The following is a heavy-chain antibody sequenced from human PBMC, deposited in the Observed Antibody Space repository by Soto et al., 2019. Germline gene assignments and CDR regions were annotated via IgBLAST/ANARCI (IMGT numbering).Heavy chain of an antibody. CDR2: MSYDGSDK. CDR3: ARSAGKGGLAAPIDY. Sequence: VQLVESGGGVVQPGRSLRLSCASSGFTFSNYGMHWVRQAPGKGLEWVAVMSYDGSDKYYADSVKGRFAISRDNSKNTQFLQMDSLRAEDTAVYFCARSAGKGGLAAPIDYWGQGTLVAVSS. V-gene: IGHV3-33*01. J-gene: IGHJ4*02. CDR1: GFTFSNYG. D-gene: IGHD6-13*01.